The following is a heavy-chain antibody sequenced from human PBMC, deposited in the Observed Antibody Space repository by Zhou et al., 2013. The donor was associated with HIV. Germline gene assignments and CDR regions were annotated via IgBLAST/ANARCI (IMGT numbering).Heavy chain of an antibody. V-gene: IGHV1-2*02. Sequence: QVQLVQSGAEVKEPGASLKVSCKASGYTFTGYYMHWVRQAPGQGLEWMGWINPNSGGTNYAQKFQGRVTMTRDTSISTVYMELSRLRSDDTAVYYCARVEQWLVLGAFDMWGQGTMVTVSS. CDR1: GYTFTGYY. CDR2: INPNSGGT. D-gene: IGHD6-19*01. J-gene: IGHJ3*02. CDR3: ARVEQWLVLGAFDM.